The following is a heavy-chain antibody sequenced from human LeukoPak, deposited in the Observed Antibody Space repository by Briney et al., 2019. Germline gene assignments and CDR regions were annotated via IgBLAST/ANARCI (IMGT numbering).Heavy chain of an antibody. D-gene: IGHD3-22*01. J-gene: IGHJ4*02. V-gene: IGHV3-30*18. CDR1: GFTFSSYG. CDR3: AKDLYYYDSSGYFDY. Sequence: GGSLRLSCAASGFTFSSYGMHWVRQAPGKGLEWVAIISYDGRDKYYADSVKGRFTISRDNSKNTLYLQMNSLRAEDTAVYYCAKDLYYYDSSGYFDYWGQGTLVTVSS. CDR2: ISYDGRDK.